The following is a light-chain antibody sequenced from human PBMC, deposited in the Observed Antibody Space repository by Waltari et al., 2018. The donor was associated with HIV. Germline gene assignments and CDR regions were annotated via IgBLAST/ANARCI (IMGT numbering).Light chain of an antibody. V-gene: IGLV1-40*01. Sequence: QSVLTQPPSVSGAPGQRVTISCTRSSSNIGAGYDVHWYQQLPGTAPKLLIYGNSNRPSGVPDRCSGSKSGTSASLAITGLQAEDEADYYCQSYDSSLSGYVFGTGTKVTVL. CDR3: QSYDSSLSGYV. J-gene: IGLJ1*01. CDR2: GNS. CDR1: SSNIGAGYD.